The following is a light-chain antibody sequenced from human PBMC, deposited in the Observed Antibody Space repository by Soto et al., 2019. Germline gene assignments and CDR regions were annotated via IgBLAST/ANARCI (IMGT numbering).Light chain of an antibody. CDR1: SSDVGGYNS. J-gene: IGLJ1*01. V-gene: IGLV2-14*01. Sequence: QSALTQPASVSGSPGRWITISCTGTSSDVGGYNSVSWYQQHPGKAPKLMIYNVSNRPSGVSNRFSGSKSGNTASLTISGLQAEDEADYYCSSYTSSSTYVFGTGTKVTVL. CDR2: NVS. CDR3: SSYTSSSTYV.